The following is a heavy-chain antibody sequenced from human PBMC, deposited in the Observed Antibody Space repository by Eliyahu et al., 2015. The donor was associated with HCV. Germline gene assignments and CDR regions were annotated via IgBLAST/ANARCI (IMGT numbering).Heavy chain of an antibody. CDR1: GYXFXSYG. CDR3: ARDGRDGYNYYFDY. Sequence: QVQLVQSGAEVKKPGASVXVSCKAXGYXFXSYGITWVRQAPGQGLEWMGWISAXNGNTXXAQKVQGRVTMTTDTSTTTAYLELRSLRYDDTAVYYCARDGRDGYNYYFDYWGQGTLVTVSS. V-gene: IGHV1-18*01. D-gene: IGHD5-24*01. J-gene: IGHJ4*02. CDR2: ISAXNGNT.